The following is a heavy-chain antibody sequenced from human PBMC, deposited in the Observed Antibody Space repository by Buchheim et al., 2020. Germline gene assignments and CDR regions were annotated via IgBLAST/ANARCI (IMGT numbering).Heavy chain of an antibody. J-gene: IGHJ5*02. V-gene: IGHV3-30*18. CDR1: GFTFSSYG. D-gene: IGHD6-19*01. CDR3: AKAGTMAVAGILNWFDP. CDR2: ISYDGSNK. Sequence: QVQLVESGGGVVQPGRSLRLSCAASGFTFSSYGMHWVRQAPGKGLEWVAVISYDGSNKYYADSVKGRFTISRDNSKNTLYLQMNSLRAEDTAVYYCAKAGTMAVAGILNWFDPWGQGTL.